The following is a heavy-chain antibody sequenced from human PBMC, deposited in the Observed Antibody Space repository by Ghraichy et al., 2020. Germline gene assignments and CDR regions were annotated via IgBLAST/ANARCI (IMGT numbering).Heavy chain of an antibody. J-gene: IGHJ6*02. CDR3: ARGPVRASPIHYYGMDV. V-gene: IGHV1-8*01. CDR2: MNPNSGNT. D-gene: IGHD2-2*01. CDR1: GYTFTSYD. Sequence: ASVKVSCKASGYTFTSYDINWVRQATGQGLEWMGWMNPNSGNTGYAQKFQGRVTMTRNTSISTAYMELSSLRSEDTAVYYCARGPVRASPIHYYGMDVWGQGTTVTVSS.